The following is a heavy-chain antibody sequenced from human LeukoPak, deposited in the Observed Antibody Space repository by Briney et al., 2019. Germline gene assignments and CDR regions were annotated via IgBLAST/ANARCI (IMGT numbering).Heavy chain of an antibody. V-gene: IGHV3-21*01. CDR1: GFTFNTYT. D-gene: IGHD1-14*01. CDR2: ISSSSSYI. J-gene: IGHJ4*02. CDR3: ATVTGTRLGY. Sequence: GGSLRLSCAASGFTFNTYTMNWVRQAPGKGLEWVSSISSSSSYIFYADSVRGRFTISRDNAKNSLYLQMNSLRVEDTAVYYCATVTGTRLGYWGQGTLVTVSS.